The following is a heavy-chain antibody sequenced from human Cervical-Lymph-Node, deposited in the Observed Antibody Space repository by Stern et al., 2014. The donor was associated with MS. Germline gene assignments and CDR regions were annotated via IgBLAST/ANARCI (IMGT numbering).Heavy chain of an antibody. CDR1: GYTFTGYY. CDR3: ARDDFGGYYAMDV. J-gene: IGHJ6*02. V-gene: IGHV1-2*06. D-gene: IGHD3/OR15-3a*01. CDR2: MNPNNGYT. Sequence: VQLVESGAEVKKPGASVKVSCKASGYTFTGYYIHWVRQAPGQGLEWMGRMNPNNGYTNYAQKFQGRVTMTRDTSISTAYMELSRLRSDDTAVYYCARDDFGGYYAMDVWGQGTAVTVSS.